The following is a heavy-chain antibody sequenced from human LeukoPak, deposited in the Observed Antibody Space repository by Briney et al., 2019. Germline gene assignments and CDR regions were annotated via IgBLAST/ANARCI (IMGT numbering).Heavy chain of an antibody. J-gene: IGHJ4*01. CDR1: GGSITTSSYY. CDR2: VYYSGST. Sequence: PSETLSLTCTVSGGSITTSSYYWGWIRQPPGKGLEWIGTVYYSGSTYYNPSLKSRVTISVDTSKNQLSLKLTSVTAADTAVYYCARHGAFYYFDYWGPGTLGTVSS. V-gene: IGHV4-39*01. CDR3: ARHGAFYYFDY. D-gene: IGHD1-26*01.